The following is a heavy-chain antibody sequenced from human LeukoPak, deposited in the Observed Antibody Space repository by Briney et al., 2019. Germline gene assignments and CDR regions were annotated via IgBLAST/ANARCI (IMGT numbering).Heavy chain of an antibody. D-gene: IGHD3-22*01. J-gene: IGHJ5*02. CDR1: GGSISSYY. CDR2: IYYSGST. Sequence: SETLSLTCTVTGGSISSYYWSWIGQPPGKGLEGIGYIYYSGSTNYNPSLKSRVTISVDTSKNQFSLKLSSVTAADTAVYYCARDDRDYYDSSGFWFDPWGQGTLVTVSS. CDR3: ARDDRDYYDSSGFWFDP. V-gene: IGHV4-59*01.